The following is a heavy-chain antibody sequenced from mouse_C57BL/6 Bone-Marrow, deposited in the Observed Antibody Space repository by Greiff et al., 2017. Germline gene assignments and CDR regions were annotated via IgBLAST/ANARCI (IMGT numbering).Heavy chain of an antibody. D-gene: IGHD1-1*01. Sequence: QVQLKQSGAELVKPGASVKVSCKASGYTFTSYWMHWVKQRPGQGLEWIGRIHPSDSDTNYNQKFKGKATLTVDKSSSTAYMQLSSLTSEDSAVYYCAIPAGSSPYYAMDYWGQGTSVTVSS. CDR3: AIPAGSSPYYAMDY. V-gene: IGHV1-74*01. J-gene: IGHJ4*01. CDR1: GYTFTSYW. CDR2: IHPSDSDT.